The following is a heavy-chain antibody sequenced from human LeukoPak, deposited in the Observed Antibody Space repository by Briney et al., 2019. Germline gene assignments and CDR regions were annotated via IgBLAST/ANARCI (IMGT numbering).Heavy chain of an antibody. CDR3: ARPYSSSWYNWFDP. D-gene: IGHD6-13*01. J-gene: IGHJ5*02. CDR1: GFTFSSYA. V-gene: IGHV3-30-3*01. Sequence: GGSLRLSCAASGFTFSSYAMHWVRQAPGKGLEWVAVISYDGSNKYYADPVKGRFTISRDNSKNTLYLQMNSLRAEDTAVYYCARPYSSSWYNWFDPWGQGTLVTVSS. CDR2: ISYDGSNK.